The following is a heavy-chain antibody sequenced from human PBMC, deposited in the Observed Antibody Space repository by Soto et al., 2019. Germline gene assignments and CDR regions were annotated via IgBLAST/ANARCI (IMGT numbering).Heavy chain of an antibody. Sequence: GASVKVSCKASGGTFSSYAISWVRQAPGQGLEWMGGIIPIFGTANYAQKFQGRVTITADKSTSTAYMELSSLRSEDMAVYYCARSRADFWSGINWFDPWGQGTLVTVSS. CDR1: GGTFSSYA. CDR3: ARSRADFWSGINWFDP. CDR2: IIPIFGTA. D-gene: IGHD3-3*01. J-gene: IGHJ5*02. V-gene: IGHV1-69*06.